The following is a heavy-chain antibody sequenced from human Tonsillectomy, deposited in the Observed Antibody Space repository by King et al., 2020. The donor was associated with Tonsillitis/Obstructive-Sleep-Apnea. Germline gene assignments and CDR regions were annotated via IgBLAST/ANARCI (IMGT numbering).Heavy chain of an antibody. V-gene: IGHV2-5*02. Sequence: ITLQESGPTLVKPTQTLTLTCTFSGFSLSTSGVGVGWIRQPPGKALEWLALIYWDDDKRYSPSLRSRLTITKDTSKNQVVLTMTNMDPVDSATYYCAHRGRGYSNFGPVNYMDVWGKGTTVTVSS. D-gene: IGHD4-11*01. CDR2: IYWDDDK. J-gene: IGHJ6*03. CDR1: GFSLSTSGVG. CDR3: AHRGRGYSNFGPVNYMDV.